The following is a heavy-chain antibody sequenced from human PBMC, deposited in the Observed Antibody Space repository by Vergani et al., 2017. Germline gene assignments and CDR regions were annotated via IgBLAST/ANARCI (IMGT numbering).Heavy chain of an antibody. V-gene: IGHV1-2*02. J-gene: IGHJ2*01. CDR3: ARVGPYCSGGSCYRSWYVDL. D-gene: IGHD2-15*01. Sequence: QVQLVQSGAEVKKPGSSVKVSCKASGYTFTGYYMHWVRQAPGQGLEWMGWINPNSGGTNYAQKFQGRVTISVDTSKNQFSLKLSSVTAADTAVYYCARVGPYCSGGSCYRSWYVDLWGRGTLVTVSS. CDR2: INPNSGGT. CDR1: GYTFTGYY.